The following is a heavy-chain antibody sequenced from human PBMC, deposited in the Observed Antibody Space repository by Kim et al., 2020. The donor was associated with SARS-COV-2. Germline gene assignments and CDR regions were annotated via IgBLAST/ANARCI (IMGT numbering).Heavy chain of an antibody. Sequence: YYADSVKGRFTISRDNSKNTLYLQMNSLRAEDTAVYYCAKDGSPDYYFDYWGQGTLVTVSS. V-gene: IGHV3-23*01. CDR3: AKDGSPDYYFDY. J-gene: IGHJ4*02.